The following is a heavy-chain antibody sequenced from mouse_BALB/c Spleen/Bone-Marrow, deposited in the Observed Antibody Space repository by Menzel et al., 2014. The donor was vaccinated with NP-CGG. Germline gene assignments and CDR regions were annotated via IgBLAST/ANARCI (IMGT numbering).Heavy chain of an antibody. D-gene: IGHD2-1*01. Sequence: EVQLQEPGPELVKPGASMKISCKASGYSFTGYTMNWVKQSHGKNLEWIGLINPYNGGTSYNQKFKGMATLTVDKSSSTAYMELLSLTSEDSAVYYCARDYGNPSPFAYWGQGTLVTVSA. CDR2: INPYNGGT. CDR1: GYSFTGYT. J-gene: IGHJ3*01. V-gene: IGHV1-18*01. CDR3: ARDYGNPSPFAY.